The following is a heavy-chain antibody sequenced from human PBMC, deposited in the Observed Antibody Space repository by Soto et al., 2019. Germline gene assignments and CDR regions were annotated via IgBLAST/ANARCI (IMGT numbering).Heavy chain of an antibody. CDR1: GYRFISYS. J-gene: IGHJ6*02. CDR2: INPYNGNT. D-gene: IGHD1-1*01. Sequence: QVQLVQSGPEVKKPGASVKVSCKASGYRFISYSINWVRQAPGQGLEWMAWINPYNGNTNYAQKIQGRVTVTTDTSTSTAHMELRSLRSDDTAVYYCVRDLAIPAPASLGYKNVMDVWGQGTTVTVSS. V-gene: IGHV1-18*04. CDR3: VRDLAIPAPASLGYKNVMDV.